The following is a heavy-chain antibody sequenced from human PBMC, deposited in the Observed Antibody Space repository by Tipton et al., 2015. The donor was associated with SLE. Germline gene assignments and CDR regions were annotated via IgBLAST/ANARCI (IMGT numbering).Heavy chain of an antibody. V-gene: IGHV4-61*10. Sequence: GLVKPSETLSLSCTVSGGSISSGSYYWSWIRQPAGKGLEWIGYIYTSGSTNYNPSLKSRVTISVDTSKNQFSLKLSSVTAADTAVYYCAREGDYGDFSPHWGQGTLVTVSS. CDR3: AREGDYGDFSPH. CDR2: IYTSGST. D-gene: IGHD4-17*01. J-gene: IGHJ4*02. CDR1: GGSISSGSYY.